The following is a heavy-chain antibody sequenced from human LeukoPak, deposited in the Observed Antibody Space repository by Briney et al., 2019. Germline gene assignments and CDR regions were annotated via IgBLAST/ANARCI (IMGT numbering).Heavy chain of an antibody. CDR3: AKDLDYDFWSGYIDY. J-gene: IGHJ4*02. Sequence: PGGSLRLSCSASGFTFSSYAMHWVRQAPGKGLEYVSGISSNGGSTYYADSVKGRFTISRDNSKNTLYLQMNSLRAEDTAVYYCAKDLDYDFWSGYIDYWGQGTLVTVSS. CDR2: ISSNGGST. D-gene: IGHD3-3*01. CDR1: GFTFSSYA. V-gene: IGHV3-64*04.